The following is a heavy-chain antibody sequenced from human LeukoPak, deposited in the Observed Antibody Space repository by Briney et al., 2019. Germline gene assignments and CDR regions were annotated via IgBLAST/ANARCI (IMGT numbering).Heavy chain of an antibody. CDR3: ARRCGGDCYDFDY. V-gene: IGHV4-59*08. J-gene: IGHJ4*02. CDR1: GGPITNYY. CDR2: IYYSGST. Sequence: TSETLSLTCTVSGGPITNYYWSWIRQPPGKGLEWIWYIYYSGSTNYNPSLKSRVTISVDTSKNQFSLKLSSVTAADTAVYFCARRCGGDCYDFDYWGQGTLVTVSS. D-gene: IGHD2-21*02.